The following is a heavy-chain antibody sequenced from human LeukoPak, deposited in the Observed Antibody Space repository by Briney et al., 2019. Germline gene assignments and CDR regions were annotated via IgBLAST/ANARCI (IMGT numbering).Heavy chain of an antibody. J-gene: IGHJ6*03. CDR1: AFTLTSYA. CDR2: IISRGGST. CDR3: AKESRDYDFWSGYYNYYYYMDV. V-gene: IGHV3-23*01. D-gene: IGHD3-3*01. Sequence: GGSQTLFCAPSAFTLTSYAMGCVRHTPRRGAECVSAIISRGGSTNYADSVKGWFIIYRDNSKNPLYLQMHSLRAEDTAVYCCAKESRDYDFWSGYYNYYYYMDVWGKGATVTVSS.